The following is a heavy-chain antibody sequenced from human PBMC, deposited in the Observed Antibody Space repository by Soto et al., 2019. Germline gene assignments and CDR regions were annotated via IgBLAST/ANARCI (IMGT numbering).Heavy chain of an antibody. Sequence: ASVKVSCKASGYTFTGYYMHWVRQAPGQGLEWMGWINPNSGGTNYAQKFQGWVTMTRDTSISTAYMELSRLRSDDTAVYYCARGDPPGIAAAGSPGAFYGMDVWGQGTTVTVSS. V-gene: IGHV1-2*04. CDR3: ARGDPPGIAAAGSPGAFYGMDV. D-gene: IGHD6-13*01. CDR2: INPNSGGT. J-gene: IGHJ6*02. CDR1: GYTFTGYY.